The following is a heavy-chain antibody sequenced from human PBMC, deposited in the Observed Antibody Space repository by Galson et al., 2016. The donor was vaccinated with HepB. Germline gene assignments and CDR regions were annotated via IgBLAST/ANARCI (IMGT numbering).Heavy chain of an antibody. CDR2: ISGGNT. CDR3: ARAGSSWYFDY. Sequence: SLRLSCAASGFTFSTYAMSWVRQAPGKGLEWVSLISGGNTYYADSVRGRFTISRDNAKNSLYLQMNSLRDEDRAVYYCARAGSSWYFDYWGQGTLVTVSS. J-gene: IGHJ4*02. D-gene: IGHD6-13*01. V-gene: IGHV3-23*01. CDR1: GFTFSTYA.